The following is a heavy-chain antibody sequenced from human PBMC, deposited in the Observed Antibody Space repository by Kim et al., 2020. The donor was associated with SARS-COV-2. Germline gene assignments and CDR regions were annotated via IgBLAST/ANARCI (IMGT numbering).Heavy chain of an antibody. J-gene: IGHJ4*02. CDR2: IYPGDSDT. CDR1: GYSFNIYW. Sequence: GESLKISCKASGYSFNIYWIGWVRQMPGKGLEWMGIIYPGDSDTRYSPSCQGQVTISADKALTTAYLQWTSLKASDTAIYYCATASGGRQDFDHWGQGTLVTVSS. V-gene: IGHV5-51*01. D-gene: IGHD2-15*01. CDR3: ATASGGRQDFDH.